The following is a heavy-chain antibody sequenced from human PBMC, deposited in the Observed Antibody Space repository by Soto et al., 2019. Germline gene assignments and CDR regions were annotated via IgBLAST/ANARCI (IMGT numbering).Heavy chain of an antibody. Sequence: QVQLVESGGGVVQPGRSLRLSCAASGFTFSSYAMHWVRQAPGKGLEWVAVISYDGSNKYYADSVKGRFTISRDNSKNTLYLQMNILRAEDTAVYYCARDGAGPVAGYGMDVWGQGTTVTVSS. CDR3: ARDGAGPVAGYGMDV. D-gene: IGHD6-19*01. V-gene: IGHV3-30-3*01. J-gene: IGHJ6*02. CDR1: GFTFSSYA. CDR2: ISYDGSNK.